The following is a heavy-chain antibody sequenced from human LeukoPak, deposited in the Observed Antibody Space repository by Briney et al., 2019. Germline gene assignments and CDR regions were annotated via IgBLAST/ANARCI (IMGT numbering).Heavy chain of an antibody. CDR2: IYHSGST. D-gene: IGHD6-6*01. V-gene: IGHV4-4*02. Sequence: SETLSLTCAVFGGSISSSNWWSWVRQPPGKGLEWIGEIYHSGSTNYNPSLKSRVTISVDRSKNQFSLKLSSVTAADTAVYYCARTSIAARRANAFDIWGQGTMVTVSS. CDR3: ARTSIAARRANAFDI. CDR1: GGSISSSNW. J-gene: IGHJ3*02.